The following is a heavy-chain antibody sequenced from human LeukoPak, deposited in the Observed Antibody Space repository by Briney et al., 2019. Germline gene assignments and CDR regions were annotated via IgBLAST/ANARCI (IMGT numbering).Heavy chain of an antibody. V-gene: IGHV4-39*01. Sequence: PSETLSLTCTVSGGSISSSSYYWGWIRQPPGKGLEWIGSIYYSGSTYYNPSLKSRVTISVDTSKNQFSLKLSSVTAADTAVYYCARRKALWWIDYWGQGTLVTVSS. D-gene: IGHD2-21*01. CDR1: GGSISSSSYY. J-gene: IGHJ4*02. CDR2: IYYSGST. CDR3: ARRKALWWIDY.